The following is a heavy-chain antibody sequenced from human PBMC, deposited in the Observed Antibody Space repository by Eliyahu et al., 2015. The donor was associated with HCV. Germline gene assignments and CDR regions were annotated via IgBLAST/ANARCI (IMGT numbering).Heavy chain of an antibody. D-gene: IGHD1-26*01. CDR3: AKGKIVGATRKYYFDY. CDR1: GFTXLXYG. CDR2: ISYDGSNK. Sequence: QVQLVESGGGVVQPGRSLRXSCXASGFTXLXYGMHWVRQAPGKGLEWVAVISYDGSNKYYADSVKGRFTISRDNSKNTLYLQMNSLRAEDTAVYYCAKGKIVGATRKYYFDYWGQGTLVTVSS. V-gene: IGHV3-30*18. J-gene: IGHJ4*02.